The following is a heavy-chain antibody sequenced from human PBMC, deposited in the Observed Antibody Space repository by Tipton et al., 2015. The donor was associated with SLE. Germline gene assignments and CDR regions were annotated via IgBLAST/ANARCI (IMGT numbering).Heavy chain of an antibody. D-gene: IGHD5-12*01. V-gene: IGHV4-38-2*01. J-gene: IGHJ4*02. Sequence: LRLSCDVSGYSISSGHYWGWVRQPPGKGLEWIGTIYHSGNTFYNPSLKSRLTLSVDTSKNQFSLKLNSVTAADTAIYYCARHELVAAKADYWGQGTLVTVAS. CDR1: GYSISSGHY. CDR2: IYHSGNT. CDR3: ARHELVAAKADY.